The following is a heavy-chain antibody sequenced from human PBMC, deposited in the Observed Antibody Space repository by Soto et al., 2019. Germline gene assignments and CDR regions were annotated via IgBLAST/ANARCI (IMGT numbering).Heavy chain of an antibody. Sequence: PGGSLRLSCAASGFTFPEYAMHWARQGQGKGLEWVSGITWNSGSIDYADSVKGRFTISRDNAKNSLYLQMNSLRPEDTALYYCAKDIREYSSGWTYFDYWGHGTLVTVSS. V-gene: IGHV3-9*01. CDR2: ITWNSGSI. D-gene: IGHD6-19*01. CDR3: AKDIREYSSGWTYFDY. CDR1: GFTFPEYA. J-gene: IGHJ4*01.